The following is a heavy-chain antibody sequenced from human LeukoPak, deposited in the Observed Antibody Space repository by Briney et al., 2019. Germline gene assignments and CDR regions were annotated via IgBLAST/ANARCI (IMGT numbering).Heavy chain of an antibody. Sequence: GGSLRLSCAASGFTFSSYAMSWVRQAPGKGLEWVSAISGSGGSTYYADSVKGRFTISRDNSKNTLYLQMNSLRAEDTAVYYCAKDQTLTIFGVTGSLDYWGQGTLVTVSS. V-gene: IGHV3-23*01. CDR3: AKDQTLTIFGVTGSLDY. CDR2: ISGSGGST. CDR1: GFTFSSYA. J-gene: IGHJ4*02. D-gene: IGHD3-3*01.